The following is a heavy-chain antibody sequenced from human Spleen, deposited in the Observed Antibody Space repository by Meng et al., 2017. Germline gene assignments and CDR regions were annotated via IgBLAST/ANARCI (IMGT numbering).Heavy chain of an antibody. CDR1: GNTLTGYF. V-gene: IGHV1-2*02. J-gene: IGHJ4*02. CDR2: INPYNGAT. Sequence: ASVKVFCKASGNTLTGYFIHWVRQAPGQGLEWMGWINPYNGATNYAQKFQGRVTVIRDSSISTVYMEVSWLRSDDTAVYYCAVGETEGGSSLDYWGQGTLVTVSS. D-gene: IGHD3-16*01. CDR3: AVGETEGGSSLDY.